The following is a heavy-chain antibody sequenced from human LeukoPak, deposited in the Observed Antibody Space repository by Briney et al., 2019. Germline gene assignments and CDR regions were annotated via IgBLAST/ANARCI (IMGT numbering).Heavy chain of an antibody. CDR3: AREGGYSYAFDI. J-gene: IGHJ3*02. Sequence: ASVKVSCTASGYTFTSYAMHWVRQAPGQRLEWMGWINAGNGNTKYSQEFQGRVTITRDTSESTAYKELSSLRSEDMAVYYCAREGGYSYAFDIWGQGTMVTVSS. D-gene: IGHD5-18*01. V-gene: IGHV1-3*03. CDR1: GYTFTSYA. CDR2: INAGNGNT.